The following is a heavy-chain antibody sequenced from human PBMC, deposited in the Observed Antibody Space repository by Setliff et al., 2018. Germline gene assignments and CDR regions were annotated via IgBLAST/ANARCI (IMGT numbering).Heavy chain of an antibody. V-gene: IGHV4-38-2*01. J-gene: IGHJ4*02. CDR2: IYHDGRA. Sequence: SETLSLTCDVSGYSFKSDDYWGWIRQPPGGGPEWIGIIYHDGRAYYSTSLKSRVNLSLDMSKTQFSLHLNSVTAADTAVYYCMRQVGGGLWYFDYWGQGILVTVSS. CDR1: GYSFKSDDY. D-gene: IGHD2-15*01. CDR3: MRQVGGGLWYFDY.